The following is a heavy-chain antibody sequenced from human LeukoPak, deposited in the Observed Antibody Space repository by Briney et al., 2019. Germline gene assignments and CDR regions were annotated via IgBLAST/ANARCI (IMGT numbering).Heavy chain of an antibody. D-gene: IGHD3-10*01. Sequence: GGSLRLSCAASGFTFSSYVMHWVRQAPGKGLEWVAIISYDGSNEYYADSVKGRFTISRDNSKNTLYLQMNSLRAEDTAVYYCARTSPSNMVRGVMLFDYWGQGTLVTVSS. CDR1: GFTFSSYV. CDR2: ISYDGSNE. J-gene: IGHJ4*02. V-gene: IGHV3-30*14. CDR3: ARTSPSNMVRGVMLFDY.